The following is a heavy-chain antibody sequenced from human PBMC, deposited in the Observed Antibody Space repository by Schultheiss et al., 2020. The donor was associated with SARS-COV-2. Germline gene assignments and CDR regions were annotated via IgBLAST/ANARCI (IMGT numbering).Heavy chain of an antibody. CDR3: ARINTAMAIDY. D-gene: IGHD5-18*01. CDR1: GFSLSNARMG. J-gene: IGHJ4*02. CDR2: IDWDDDK. Sequence: SGPTLVKPTETLTLTCTVSGFSLSNARMGVSWIRQPPGKALEWLALIDWDDDKYYSTSLKTRLTISKDTSKNQVVLTMTNMDPVDTATYYCARINTAMAIDYWGQGTLVTVSS. V-gene: IGHV2-70*01.